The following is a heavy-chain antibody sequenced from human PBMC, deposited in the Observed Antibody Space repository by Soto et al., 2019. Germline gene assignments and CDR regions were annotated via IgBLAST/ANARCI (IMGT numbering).Heavy chain of an antibody. CDR1: GFTFSSYW. V-gene: IGHV3-7*03. D-gene: IGHD6-19*01. Sequence: GGSLRLSCAASGFTFSSYWMNWVRQAPGKGLEWVANIKQDGSEKYYVDSVKGRFTISRDNAKNSLYLQMNSLRAEDTAVYYCAKQWLFQLIDYWGQGTLVTVSS. CDR3: AKQWLFQLIDY. CDR2: IKQDGSEK. J-gene: IGHJ4*02.